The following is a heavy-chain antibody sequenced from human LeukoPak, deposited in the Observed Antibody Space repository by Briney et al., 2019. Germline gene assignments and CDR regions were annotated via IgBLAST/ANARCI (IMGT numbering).Heavy chain of an antibody. CDR2: ISSSSSYI. J-gene: IGHJ4*02. CDR1: GFTFSSYS. V-gene: IGHV3-21*01. CDR3: ARAPAYYYDSSGLN. D-gene: IGHD3-22*01. Sequence: PGGSLRLSCGASGFTFSSYSMNWVRQAPGKGLEWVSSISSSSSYIYYADSVKGRFTISRDNAKNSLYLQMNSLRAEDTAVYYCARAPAYYYDSSGLNWGQGTLVTVSS.